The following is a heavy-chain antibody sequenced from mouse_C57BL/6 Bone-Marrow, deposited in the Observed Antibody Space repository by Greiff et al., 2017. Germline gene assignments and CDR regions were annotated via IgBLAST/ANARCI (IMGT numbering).Heavy chain of an antibody. V-gene: IGHV5-4*01. J-gene: IGHJ4*01. D-gene: IGHD2-12*01. CDR3: ARDNNDDPYAMDY. Sequence: EVKLVESGGGLVKPGGSLKLSCAASGFTFSSYAMSWVRQTPEKRLEWVATISDGGSYTYYPDNVKGRFTISRDNAKNNLYLQMSHLKSEDTAMYYCARDNNDDPYAMDYWGQGTSVTVSS. CDR1: GFTFSSYA. CDR2: ISDGGSYT.